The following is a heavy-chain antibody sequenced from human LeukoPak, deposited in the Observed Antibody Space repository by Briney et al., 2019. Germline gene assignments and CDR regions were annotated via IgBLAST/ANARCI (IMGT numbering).Heavy chain of an antibody. V-gene: IGHV4-30-4*01. J-gene: IGHJ3*02. Sequence: PSETLSLTFTVSGGSISSGDYYWSWIRQPPGKGLEWIGYFYYSGSTYYNPSLRSRVTISVDTSKNQFSLKLSSVTAADTAVYYCALAGYDKAFDIWGQGTLVTVSS. CDR1: GGSISSGDYY. CDR2: FYYSGST. D-gene: IGHD3-9*01. CDR3: ALAGYDKAFDI.